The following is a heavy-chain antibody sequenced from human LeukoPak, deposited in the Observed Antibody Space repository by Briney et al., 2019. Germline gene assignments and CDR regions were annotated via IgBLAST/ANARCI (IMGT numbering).Heavy chain of an antibody. V-gene: IGHV4-39*01. CDR3: ARIPDIVVVPAGYYYYYYMDV. J-gene: IGHJ6*03. Sequence: SETLSLTCTVSGGSISSSSYYWGWIRQPPGKGLEWIGSIYYSGSTYYNPSLKSRVTISVDTSKNQFSLKLSSVTAADTAVYYCARIPDIVVVPAGYYYYYYMDVWGKGTTVTVSS. D-gene: IGHD2-2*01. CDR1: GGSISSSSYY. CDR2: IYYSGST.